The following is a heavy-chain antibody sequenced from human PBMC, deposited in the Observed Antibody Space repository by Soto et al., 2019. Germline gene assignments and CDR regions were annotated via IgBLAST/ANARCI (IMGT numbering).Heavy chain of an antibody. V-gene: IGHV3-7*03. D-gene: IGHD2-21*02. CDR3: ARDQLILPAHDFFYGSDV. CDR2: IPQEGSDG. J-gene: IGHJ6*02. CDR1: GFTLSMYS. Sequence: VGSLRLSCEVSGFTLSMYSMTWVRQAPGKGLEWVAKIPQEGSDGHYVDSVKGRFTISRDNAKNSVYLQMNSLRAEDTAVYYCARDQLILPAHDFFYGSDVCGQGAKVTVSS.